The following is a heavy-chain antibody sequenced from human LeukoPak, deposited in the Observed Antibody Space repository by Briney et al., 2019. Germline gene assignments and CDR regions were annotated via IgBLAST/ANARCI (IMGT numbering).Heavy chain of an antibody. Sequence: SETLSLTCTVSGGSISSGSYYWSWIRQPAGKGLEWIGRINTSGSTKYNPSLKSRVTMSVDTSKSQFSLNLSYVTAADTAVYYCARGTFGPDPWGQGTLVTVSS. V-gene: IGHV4-61*02. CDR2: INTSGST. CDR3: ARGTFGPDP. J-gene: IGHJ5*02. CDR1: GGSISSGSYY. D-gene: IGHD3-16*01.